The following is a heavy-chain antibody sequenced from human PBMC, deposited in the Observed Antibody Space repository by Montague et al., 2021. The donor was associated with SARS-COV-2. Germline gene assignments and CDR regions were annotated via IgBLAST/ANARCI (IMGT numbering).Heavy chain of an antibody. D-gene: IGHD3-22*01. CDR1: GGSLSGYH. J-gene: IGHJ4*02. V-gene: IGHV4-34*01. Sequence: SETLSLTCVVSGGSLSGYHWSWIRQPPGKGLEWIGEIGPSGSTNYNPSLKSRVIISLDASKNRSSLKLSSVTAADTAVYYCARGLIDITMMVVVFTGASLYFDYWGQGILVTVSS. CDR2: IGPSGST. CDR3: ARGLIDITMMVVVFTGASLYFDY.